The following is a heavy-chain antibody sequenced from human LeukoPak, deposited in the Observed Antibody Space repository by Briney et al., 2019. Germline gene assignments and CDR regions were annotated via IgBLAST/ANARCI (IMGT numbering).Heavy chain of an antibody. D-gene: IGHD1-14*01. V-gene: IGHV4-39*01. J-gene: IGHJ4*02. Sequence: SETLSLTCTVSGGSISSSSYYWGWIRQPPGKGLEWIGSIYYNGNADSNPSLKSRVTMSVDTSRNQFSLKLTSVTAADTAVYYCARHEPLGRGAWDYWGQGILVTVSS. CDR3: ARHEPLGRGAWDY. CDR1: GGSISSSSYY. CDR2: IYYNGNA.